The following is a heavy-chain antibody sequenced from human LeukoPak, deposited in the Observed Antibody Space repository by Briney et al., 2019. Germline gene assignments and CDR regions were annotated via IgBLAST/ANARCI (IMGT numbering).Heavy chain of an antibody. CDR3: ARDPGVVAFHYFDF. J-gene: IGHJ4*02. CDR2: IGGLGGST. D-gene: IGHD3-3*01. V-gene: IGHV3-23*01. Sequence: GGSLRLSCEASGFTFSSHAMAWVRQAPGKGLEWVSAIGGLGGSTYYADSVKGRFTISRDNSKNTVYLEMNSLRAEDTALYYCARDPGVVAFHYFDFWGQGILSPSPQ. CDR1: GFTFSSHA.